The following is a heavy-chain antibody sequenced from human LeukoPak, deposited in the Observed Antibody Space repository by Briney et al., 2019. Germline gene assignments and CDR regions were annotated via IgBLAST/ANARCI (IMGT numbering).Heavy chain of an antibody. D-gene: IGHD6-19*01. Sequence: SETLSITCAVYGGSLTGYYWSWIRQPPGKGLEWIGEINHSGSTNYNVSLKSRVTISIDTSENQFSLKLSSVTAADTAVYYCARGPLYSSEGEGFDPWGQGTLVTVSS. CDR1: GGSLTGYY. J-gene: IGHJ5*02. CDR2: INHSGST. V-gene: IGHV4-34*01. CDR3: ARGPLYSSEGEGFDP.